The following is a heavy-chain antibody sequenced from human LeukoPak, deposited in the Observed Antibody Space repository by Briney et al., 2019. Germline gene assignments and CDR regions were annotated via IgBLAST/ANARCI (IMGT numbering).Heavy chain of an antibody. CDR1: GFTFSSYA. CDR2: ISGSGGST. J-gene: IGHJ4*02. CDR3: AKDLRAARRGFDY. D-gene: IGHD6-6*01. V-gene: IGHV3-23*01. Sequence: PGGSLRLSCAASGFTFSSYAMSWVRQAPGKGLEWVSAISGSGGSTYYADSVKGRFTISRDNSKNTLYLQMNSLKAEDTAVYYCAKDLRAARRGFDYWGQGTLVTVSS.